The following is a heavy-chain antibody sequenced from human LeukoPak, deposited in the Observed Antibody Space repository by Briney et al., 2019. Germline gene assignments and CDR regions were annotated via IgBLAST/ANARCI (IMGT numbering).Heavy chain of an antibody. CDR2: IYYSGST. J-gene: IGHJ6*02. Sequence: PSQTLSLTCTVSGGSISSGSYYWSWVRQPPGKGLEWIAYIYYSGSTSYNPSLKSRVTISVDTSKNQFSLKLSSVTAADTAVYYCARSQSTGWYNGGLDVWGQGTTVTVSS. V-gene: IGHV4-61*01. CDR1: GGSISSGSYY. D-gene: IGHD6-19*01. CDR3: ARSQSTGWYNGGLDV.